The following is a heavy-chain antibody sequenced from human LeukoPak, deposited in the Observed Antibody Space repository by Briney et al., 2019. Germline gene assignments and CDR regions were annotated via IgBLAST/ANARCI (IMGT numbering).Heavy chain of an antibody. CDR1: GGSISSGSYY. CDR2: IYTSGST. Sequence: PSQTLSLTCTFSGGSISSGSYYWSWIRQPAGKGLAWIGRIYTSGSTNYNPSLKSRVTISVDTSKNQFSLKLSSVTAADTAVYYCAMSGVVVAAGFDYWGQGTLVTVSS. CDR3: AMSGVVVAAGFDY. J-gene: IGHJ4*02. D-gene: IGHD2-15*01. V-gene: IGHV4-61*02.